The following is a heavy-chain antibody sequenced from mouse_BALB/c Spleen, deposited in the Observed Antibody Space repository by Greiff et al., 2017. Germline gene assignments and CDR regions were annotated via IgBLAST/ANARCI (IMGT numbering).Heavy chain of an antibody. CDR1: GFTFSNYW. J-gene: IGHJ2*01. D-gene: IGHD1-1*01. Sequence: EVKLMESGGGLVQPGGSMKLSCVASGFTFSNYWMNWVRQSPEKGLEWVAAIRLKSNNYATHYAESVKGRITISRDDSKSSVYLQMNNLRAEDTGMYYCTSLRYPCDYWGQGTTLTVSS. CDR3: TSLRYPCDY. V-gene: IGHV6-6*02. CDR2: IRLKSNNYAT.